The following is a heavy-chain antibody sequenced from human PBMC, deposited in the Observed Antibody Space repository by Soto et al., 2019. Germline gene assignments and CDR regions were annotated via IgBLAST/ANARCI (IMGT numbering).Heavy chain of an antibody. D-gene: IGHD4-17*01. J-gene: IGHJ6*03. CDR3: ARVLGRYGDHADYYMEV. V-gene: IGHV4-31*02. CDR1: YGSIISGGCY. Sequence: FQTLSVTWTVAYGSIISGGCYWIFISKHPLKGLEWIGYIYYSVSTYYNPSLKSRVTISVDTSKNQFSLKLSSVTAADTAVYYCARVLGRYGDHADYYMEVWGKGTTVTVSS. CDR2: IYYSVST.